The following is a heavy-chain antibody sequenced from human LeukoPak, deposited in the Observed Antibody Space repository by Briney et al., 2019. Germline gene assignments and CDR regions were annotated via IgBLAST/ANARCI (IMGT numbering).Heavy chain of an antibody. D-gene: IGHD2-2*01. J-gene: IGHJ4*02. Sequence: ASVKVSCKASGYTFTSYYMHWVRQAPGQGLEWMGIINPSGGSTSYAQKFQGRVTMTRDTSTSTAYMEVRRLTSDDTAVYYCSTSSGYQLYDYWGQGTLVGVSS. CDR3: STSSGYQLYDY. CDR2: INPSGGST. V-gene: IGHV1-46*01. CDR1: GYTFTSYY.